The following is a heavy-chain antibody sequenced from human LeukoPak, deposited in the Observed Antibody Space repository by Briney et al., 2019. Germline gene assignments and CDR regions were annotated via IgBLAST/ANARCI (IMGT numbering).Heavy chain of an antibody. CDR1: GGSISSYY. D-gene: IGHD6-19*01. Sequence: KSSETLSLTCTVSGGSISSYYWSWIRQPPGKGLEWIGYIFYSGSTNYNPSLKSRVTISVDTSKNQFSLKLSSVTAADTAVYYCARALLAQRSGWYGNFDYWGQGTLVTVSS. V-gene: IGHV4-59*01. J-gene: IGHJ4*02. CDR2: IFYSGST. CDR3: ARALLAQRSGWYGNFDY.